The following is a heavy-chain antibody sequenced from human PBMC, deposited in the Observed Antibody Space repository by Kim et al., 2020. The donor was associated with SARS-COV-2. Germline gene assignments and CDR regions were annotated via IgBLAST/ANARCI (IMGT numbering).Heavy chain of an antibody. CDR2: INHRGST. CDR1: GGSFSGYY. J-gene: IGHJ5*02. V-gene: IGHV4-34*01. CDR3: ARAGYYTLRWFDP. D-gene: IGHD1-26*01. Sequence: SETLSLTCAVYGGSFSGYYWSWIRQPPGKGLEWIGEINHRGSTNYNLSLKSRVTISVDTSKNQFSLKVSSVTAADTAVYYCARAGYYTLRWFDPWGQGTPVTVSS.